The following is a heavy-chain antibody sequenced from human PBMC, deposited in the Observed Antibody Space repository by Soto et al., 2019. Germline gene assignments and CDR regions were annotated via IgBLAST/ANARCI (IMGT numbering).Heavy chain of an antibody. J-gene: IGHJ4*02. D-gene: IGHD1-1*01. Sequence: SGTLSPTCIVSGCSIRNYYWSWIRPPPGKGLEWIGYIYYRGSTNYNPSLKSRVTISVDTSKNQFSLKLSSVTAADTAVYYCARGGYNWNDVTDYWGQGTLVTVAS. CDR2: IYYRGST. CDR1: GCSIRNYY. CDR3: ARGGYNWNDVTDY. V-gene: IGHV4-59*01.